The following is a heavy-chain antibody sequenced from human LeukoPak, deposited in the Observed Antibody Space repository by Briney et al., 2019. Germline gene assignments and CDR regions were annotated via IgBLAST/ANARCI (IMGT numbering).Heavy chain of an antibody. D-gene: IGHD2-2*01. V-gene: IGHV3-9*01. CDR3: AKGGSTIIDAFDI. CDR1: GFTFDDYA. Sequence: GGSLRLSCAASGFTFDDYAMHWVRQAPGKGLEWVSGISWNRGSIGYADSVKGRFTISRDNAKNSLYLQMNSLRAEDTALYYCAKGGSTIIDAFDIWGQGTMVTVSS. J-gene: IGHJ3*02. CDR2: ISWNRGSI.